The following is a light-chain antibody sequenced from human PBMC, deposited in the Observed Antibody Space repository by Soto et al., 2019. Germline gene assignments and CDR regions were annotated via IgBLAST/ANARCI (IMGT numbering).Light chain of an antibody. J-gene: IGKJ2*03. CDR1: QSIGNH. V-gene: IGKV1-39*01. CDR2: AAS. Sequence: DIQMTQSPSSLSASVGDRVTITCRASQSIGNHLNWYQQKPGKAPKLLIFAASSLQSGVPSRFSGSGFGTDFTLTISSLQREDFATYYCQQSHITQYSFGQGTKVDIK. CDR3: QQSHITQYS.